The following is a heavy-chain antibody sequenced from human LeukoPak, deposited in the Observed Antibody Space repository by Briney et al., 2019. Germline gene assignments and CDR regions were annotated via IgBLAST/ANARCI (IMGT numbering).Heavy chain of an antibody. D-gene: IGHD2-21*02. CDR2: INPSGGST. CDR1: GYTFTSYY. V-gene: IGHV1-46*01. CDR3: ARDGAYCGGDCYSGYYYYYGMDV. Sequence: ASVKVSCKASGYTFTSYYMHWVRQAPGQGLEWMGIINPSGGSTSYAQKFQGRVTMTRDTSTSTVYMELSSLRSEDTAVHYCARDGAYCGGDCYSGYYYYYGMDVWGQGTAVTVSS. J-gene: IGHJ6*02.